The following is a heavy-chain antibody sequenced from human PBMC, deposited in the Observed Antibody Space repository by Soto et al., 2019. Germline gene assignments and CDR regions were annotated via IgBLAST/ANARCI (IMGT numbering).Heavy chain of an antibody. CDR1: GRSISRYY. D-gene: IGHD1-1*01. CDR2: IYDSGST. V-gene: IGHV4-59*01. Sequence: QVQLQESGPGLVKPSETLSLTCTVSGRSISRYYWSWIRQPPGKGLEWIGYIYDSGSTNYNPSLKSRVTSSRDTSKNRFYLTVSSVTAADTAVSYCARGRTTGSPHDGFDIWGQGTIVT. CDR3: ARGRTTGSPHDGFDI. J-gene: IGHJ3*02.